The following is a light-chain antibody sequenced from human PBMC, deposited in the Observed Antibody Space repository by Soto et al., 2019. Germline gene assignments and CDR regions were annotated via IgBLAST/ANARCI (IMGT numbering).Light chain of an antibody. CDR2: TAS. V-gene: IGKV1-39*01. CDR3: QQTHSSSFT. J-gene: IGKJ3*01. Sequence: DIQMTQSPSSLSASVGDRVTITCRACQNIRNYLNWYQHRPGRAPKLLIFTASDFQSGVPARFSGSGSGTDFTLTISSLQPEDSATYYCQQTHSSSFTVGPGTKVEI. CDR1: QNIRNY.